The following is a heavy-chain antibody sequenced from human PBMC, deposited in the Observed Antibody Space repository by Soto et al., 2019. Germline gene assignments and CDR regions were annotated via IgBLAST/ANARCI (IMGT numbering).Heavy chain of an antibody. J-gene: IGHJ5*01. CDR3: ARRDGTYQGWFDP. V-gene: IGHV1-3*01. D-gene: IGHD1-26*01. CDR1: GYTFTSYA. Sequence: ASVKVSCKASGYTFTSYALHWMRQAPGQRLEWMGWINGSNDNTKFSQKFQGRVSITRDTSANTAYMELSSLRSADTAVYYCARRDGTYQGWFDPWGQGTLVTVSS. CDR2: INGSNDNT.